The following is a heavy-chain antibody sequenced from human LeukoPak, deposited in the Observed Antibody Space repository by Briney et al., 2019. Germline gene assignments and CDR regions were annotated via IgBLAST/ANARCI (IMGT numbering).Heavy chain of an antibody. CDR2: IEPDGSNK. CDR1: GFTFSSHT. V-gene: IGHV3-30*09. D-gene: IGHD5/OR15-5a*01. J-gene: IGHJ4*02. CDR3: VRQSTGLDY. Sequence: GRSLRLSCAPSGFTFSSHTMHWVRQAPGKGLEWVAVIEPDGSNKYHADSVKGRFAISRDNSKNTLYLQLDSLRSEDTAVYYCVRQSTGLDYWGQGTLVTVSS.